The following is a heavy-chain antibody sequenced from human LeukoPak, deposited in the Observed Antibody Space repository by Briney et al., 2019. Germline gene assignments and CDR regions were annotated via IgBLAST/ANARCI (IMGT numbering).Heavy chain of an antibody. J-gene: IGHJ4*02. CDR1: GFTFSSYA. CDR2: ISYDGSNK. CDR3: ARAVVVTARTYYFDY. D-gene: IGHD2-21*02. Sequence: GGSLRLSCAASGFTFSSYAMHWVRQAPGKGLEWVAVISYDGSNKYYADSVKGRFTISRDESKNTLSLQMNSLRAEDTAVYYCARAVVVTARTYYFDYWGQGTLVTVSS. V-gene: IGHV3-30-3*01.